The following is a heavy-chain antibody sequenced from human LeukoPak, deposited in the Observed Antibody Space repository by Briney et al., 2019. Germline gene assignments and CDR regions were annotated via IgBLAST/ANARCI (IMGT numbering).Heavy chain of an antibody. J-gene: IGHJ6*03. V-gene: IGHV3-20*04. Sequence: RTGGSLRLSCAASGFTFDDYGMSWVRQAPGKGLEWVSGINWNGGSTGYADSVKGRFTISRDNAKNSQYLLMNSLRAEDTALYYCARGSYSSGWEFYMDVWGKGTTVTVSS. CDR2: INWNGGST. D-gene: IGHD6-19*01. CDR3: ARGSYSSGWEFYMDV. CDR1: GFTFDDYG.